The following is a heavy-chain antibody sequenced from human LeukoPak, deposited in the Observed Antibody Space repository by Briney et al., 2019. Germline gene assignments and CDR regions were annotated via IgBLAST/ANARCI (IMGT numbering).Heavy chain of an antibody. Sequence: SETLSLTCTVSGGSISSSSYYWGWIRQPPGKGLEWIGSIYYSGSTYYNPSLKSRVTISVDTSKNQFSLKLSSVTAGDTAVYYCARTYGSGTKLYYYGMDVWGQGTTVTVSS. CDR3: ARTYGSGTKLYYYGMDV. J-gene: IGHJ6*02. CDR1: GGSISSSSYY. V-gene: IGHV4-39*07. CDR2: IYYSGST. D-gene: IGHD3-10*01.